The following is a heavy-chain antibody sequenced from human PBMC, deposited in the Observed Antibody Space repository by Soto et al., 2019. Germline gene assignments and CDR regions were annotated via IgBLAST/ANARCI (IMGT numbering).Heavy chain of an antibody. D-gene: IGHD4-17*01. Sequence: QVQLHESGPGLVKPSQTLSLTCTVSGGSVNSGGYYWTWIRQHPGKGMEWIGYIYYSGTAYYNPSLKRRVSISLDPSKNQFSLKLSSVTAADTAVYYSARGATTFPGDFVDSWGQGTLVTVS. CDR1: GGSVNSGGYY. V-gene: IGHV4-31*03. CDR3: ARGATTFPGDFVDS. CDR2: IYYSGTA. J-gene: IGHJ4*02.